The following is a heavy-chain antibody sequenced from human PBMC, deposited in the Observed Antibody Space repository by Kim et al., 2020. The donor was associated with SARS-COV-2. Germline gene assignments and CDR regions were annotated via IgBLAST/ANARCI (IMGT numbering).Heavy chain of an antibody. CDR2: ISYDGSNK. Sequence: GGSLRLSCAASGFTFSSYGMHWVRQAPGKGLEWVVVISYDGSNKYYADSVKGRFTISRDNSKNTLYLQMNSLRAEDTAVYYCARDQSAGYSSSWNDYWGQGTLVTVSS. CDR3: ARDQSAGYSSSWNDY. V-gene: IGHV3-33*05. CDR1: GFTFSSYG. J-gene: IGHJ4*02. D-gene: IGHD6-13*01.